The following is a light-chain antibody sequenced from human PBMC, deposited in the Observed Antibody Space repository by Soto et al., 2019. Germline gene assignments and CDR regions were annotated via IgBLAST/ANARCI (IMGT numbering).Light chain of an antibody. CDR1: QRVNSNF. V-gene: IGKV3-20*01. J-gene: IGKJ1*01. CDR2: FAS. CDR3: QQYGNSPRT. Sequence: EIVLTQSPGTLSLSPGERATLSCRASQRVNSNFLAWYQQKPGQAPRLPISFASNRATGIPDRFSGSGSGTDFTLTISRLETEDFAVYYCQQYGNSPRTFGQGTKVELK.